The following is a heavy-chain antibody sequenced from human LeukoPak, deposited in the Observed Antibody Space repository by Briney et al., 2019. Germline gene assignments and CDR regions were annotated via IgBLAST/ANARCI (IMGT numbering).Heavy chain of an antibody. CDR3: ARALSDDFWSGYQDH. V-gene: IGHV1-18*01. CDR2: ISAYNGNT. CDR1: VYRFIIYG. J-gene: IGHJ4*02. D-gene: IGHD3-3*01. Sequence: ASVTVSFTSSVYRFIIYGFSWVRQAPGQGQEWIGGISAYNGNTNYAQKFQGSVTITTDTSTSTVYMEVRSLRSDDTAVYYCARALSDDFWSGYQDHWGQGTLVTVSS.